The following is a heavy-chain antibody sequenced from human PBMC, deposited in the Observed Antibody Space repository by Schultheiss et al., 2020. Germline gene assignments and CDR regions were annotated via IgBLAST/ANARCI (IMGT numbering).Heavy chain of an antibody. CDR3: APAAFTPCP. CDR2: ISYDGSNK. J-gene: IGHJ5*02. V-gene: IGHV3-30*04. CDR1: GFTFSSYA. Sequence: GESLKISCAASGFTFSSYAMHWVRQAPGKGLEWVAVISYDGSNKYYADSVKGRFTISRDNSKNTLYLQMNSLRAEDTAVYYCAPAAFTPCPWGQGTLVTVSS. D-gene: IGHD6-13*01.